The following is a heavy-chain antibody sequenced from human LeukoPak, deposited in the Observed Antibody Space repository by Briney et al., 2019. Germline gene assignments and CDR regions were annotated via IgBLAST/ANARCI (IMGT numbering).Heavy chain of an antibody. CDR2: ISTYNGNT. V-gene: IGHV1-18*01. CDR3: AMSGGGNAYYFDY. CDR1: GYTFTKYG. J-gene: IGHJ4*02. D-gene: IGHD4-23*01. Sequence: ASVKVSCKASGYTFTKYGITWVRQAPGQGLEWMGWISTYNGNTNYAQKLQGRVTMTRNTSISTAYMELSSLRSEDTAVYYCAMSGGGNAYYFDYWGQGTLVTVSS.